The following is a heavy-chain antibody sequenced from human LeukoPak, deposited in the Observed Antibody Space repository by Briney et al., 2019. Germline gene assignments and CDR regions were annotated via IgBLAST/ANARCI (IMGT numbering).Heavy chain of an antibody. V-gene: IGHV4-31*03. CDR2: IYYSGST. J-gene: IGHJ4*02. Sequence: SQTLPLTYTVSGGSISSGGYYWSWIRQHPGKGLEWIGYIYYSGSTYYNPSLKSRVTISVDTSKNQFSLKLSSVTAADTAVYYCARARDGYNFDYWGQGTLVTVSS. D-gene: IGHD5-24*01. CDR1: GGSISSGGYY. CDR3: ARARDGYNFDY.